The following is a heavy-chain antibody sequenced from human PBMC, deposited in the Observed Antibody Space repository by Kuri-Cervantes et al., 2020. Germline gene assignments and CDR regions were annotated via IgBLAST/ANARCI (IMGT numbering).Heavy chain of an antibody. V-gene: IGHV3-23*01. CDR1: GFTFSGYA. J-gene: IGHJ4*02. CDR3: AKGLGSGSNYFDY. CDR2: ISGSGGST. D-gene: IGHD5-12*01. Sequence: GESLKISCAASGFTFSGYAMSWVRQAPGKGLEWVSAISGSGGSTYYADSVKGRFTISRDNSKNTLYLQMNSLRAEDTAVYYCAKGLGSGSNYFDYWGQGTLVTVSS.